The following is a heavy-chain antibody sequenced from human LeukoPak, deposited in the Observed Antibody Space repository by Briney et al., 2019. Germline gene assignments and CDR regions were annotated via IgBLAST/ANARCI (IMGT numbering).Heavy chain of an antibody. CDR3: ARDQPRGYSYGFHYYYYMDV. CDR1: GGSISSGSYY. D-gene: IGHD5-18*01. Sequence: SQTLSLTCTVSGGSISSGSYYWSWVRQPAGKGLECIGRIYTSGSTNYNPSLKSRVTISVDTSKNQFSLKRSSVTAADTAVYYCARDQPRGYSYGFHYYYYMDVWGKGTTVTVSS. J-gene: IGHJ6*03. CDR2: IYTSGST. V-gene: IGHV4-61*02.